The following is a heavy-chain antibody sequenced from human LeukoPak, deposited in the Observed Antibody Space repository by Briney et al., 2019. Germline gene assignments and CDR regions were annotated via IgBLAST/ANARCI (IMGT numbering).Heavy chain of an antibody. Sequence: PSETLSLTCTVSGGSISSGDYYWSWIRQPAGKGLEWIGRIYTSGSTNYNPSLKSRVTISVDTSKNQFSLKLSSVTAAGTAVYYCAIGVGATLDYWGQGTLVTVSS. D-gene: IGHD1-26*01. J-gene: IGHJ4*02. CDR1: GGSISSGDYY. CDR2: IYTSGST. CDR3: AIGVGATLDY. V-gene: IGHV4-61*02.